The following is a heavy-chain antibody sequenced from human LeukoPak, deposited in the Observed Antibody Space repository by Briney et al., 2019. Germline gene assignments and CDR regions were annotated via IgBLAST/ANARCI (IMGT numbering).Heavy chain of an antibody. CDR1: GGSISSGDYY. Sequence: SETLSLTCTVSGGSISSGDYYWSWIRQHPGKGLEWIGYIYYSGSTYYNPSLKSRVTISVDTSKNQFSLKLSSVTAVDTAVYYCARSGSYLFEYYFDYWGQGTLVTVSS. CDR3: ARSGSYLFEYYFDY. J-gene: IGHJ4*02. CDR2: IYYSGST. V-gene: IGHV4-30-4*08. D-gene: IGHD1-26*01.